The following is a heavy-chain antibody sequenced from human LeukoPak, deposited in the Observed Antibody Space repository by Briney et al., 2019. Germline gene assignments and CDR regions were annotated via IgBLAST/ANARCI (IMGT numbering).Heavy chain of an antibody. CDR1: GFTFSSYA. V-gene: IGHV3-23*01. CDR3: ARGKYNYGSGSYCNFDY. CDR2: ISGSGGST. D-gene: IGHD3-10*01. J-gene: IGHJ4*02. Sequence: GGSLRLSCAVSGFTFSSYAMSWVRQAPGKGLEWVSAISGSGGSTYYADSVKGRFTISRDNAKNSVYLQMNSLRAEDTALYYCARGKYNYGSGSYCNFDYWGQGTLVTVSS.